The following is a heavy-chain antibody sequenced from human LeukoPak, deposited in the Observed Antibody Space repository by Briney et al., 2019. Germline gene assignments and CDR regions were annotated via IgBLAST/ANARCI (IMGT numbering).Heavy chain of an antibody. CDR3: ARAATVTGTTNVDY. J-gene: IGHJ4*02. CDR2: IYHSGST. V-gene: IGHV4-38-2*01. D-gene: IGHD1-20*01. CDR1: GYSISSGYY. Sequence: SETLSLTCAVSGYSISSGYYWGWIRQPPGKGLEWIGSIYHSGSTYYNPSLKSRVTISVATSKNQFSLKLSSVTAADTAVYYCARAATVTGTTNVDYWGQGTLVTVSS.